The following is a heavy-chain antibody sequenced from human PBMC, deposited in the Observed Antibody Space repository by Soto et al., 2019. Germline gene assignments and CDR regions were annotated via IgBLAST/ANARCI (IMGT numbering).Heavy chain of an antibody. Sequence: QVQLVQSGAEVKKPGASVKVSCKASGYTFTSYGISWVRQAPGQGLEWMGWISAYNGNTNYAQKLQGRVTMTTDTSTSTAYMELRSLRADDTAVYYCARGRAAAGTVWYNWFDPWGQGTLVTVSS. D-gene: IGHD6-13*01. CDR3: ARGRAAAGTVWYNWFDP. CDR2: ISAYNGNT. V-gene: IGHV1-18*01. CDR1: GYTFTSYG. J-gene: IGHJ5*02.